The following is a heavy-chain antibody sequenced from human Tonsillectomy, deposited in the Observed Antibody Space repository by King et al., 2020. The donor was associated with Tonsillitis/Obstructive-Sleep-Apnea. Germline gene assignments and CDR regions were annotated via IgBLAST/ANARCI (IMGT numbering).Heavy chain of an antibody. CDR3: ARAPLELGVWFDP. CDR1: GGSISSSSYY. Sequence: LQLQESGPGLVKPSETLSLTCTVSGGSISSSSYYWGWIRQPPGKGLEWIGAIYYSGSTYYNPSLKSRVTISVDTSKNQFSLKLSSVTAADTAVYYCARAPLELGVWFDPWGQGTLVTVSS. J-gene: IGHJ5*02. V-gene: IGHV4-39*01. CDR2: IYYSGST. D-gene: IGHD1-7*01.